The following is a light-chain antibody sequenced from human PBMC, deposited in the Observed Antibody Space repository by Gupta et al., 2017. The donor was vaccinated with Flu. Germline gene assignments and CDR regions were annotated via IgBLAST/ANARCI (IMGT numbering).Light chain of an antibody. CDR2: GAS. CDR1: QTISSNY. J-gene: IGKJ4*01. V-gene: IGKV3-20*01. CDR3: QYYGKTG. Sequence: EIVLTQAPVTLSLSPGERATLSCRASQTISSNYLAWYQQKPGQAPRLLIYGASSRATAIPDRVSGSGSGADFTLTSSRLEPEDFAIYYCQYYGKTGFGGGTKVEIK.